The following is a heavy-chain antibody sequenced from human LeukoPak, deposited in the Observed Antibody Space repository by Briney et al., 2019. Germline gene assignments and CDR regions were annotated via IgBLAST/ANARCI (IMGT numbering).Heavy chain of an antibody. CDR2: IGTAGDT. CDR3: ARSDSSGFDY. V-gene: IGHV3-13*01. Sequence: GGSLRHSCAASGFTSSSYDMHWVRQATGKGLEWVSAIGTAGDTYYPGSVKGRFTISRENAKTSLYLQMNSLRAGDTAVYYCARSDSSGFDYWGEGTLVTVSS. J-gene: IGHJ4*02. CDR1: GFTSSSYD. D-gene: IGHD6-19*01.